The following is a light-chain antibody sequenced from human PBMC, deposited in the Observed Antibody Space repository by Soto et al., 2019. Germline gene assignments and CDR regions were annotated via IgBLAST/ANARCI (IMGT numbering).Light chain of an antibody. CDR2: LGS. CDR1: HILLHSNGYNY. J-gene: IGKJ1*01. Sequence: DAVMTQTLLSLSVAPGEPASISCRSSHILLHSNGYNYLDWYLQKPGQSPQLLIYLGSNRASGVPDRFSGSGSGPDFTLKIRRVEAEDVGLYYCMQALQAPLTSGQGTKVDIK. V-gene: IGKV2-28*01. CDR3: MQALQAPLT.